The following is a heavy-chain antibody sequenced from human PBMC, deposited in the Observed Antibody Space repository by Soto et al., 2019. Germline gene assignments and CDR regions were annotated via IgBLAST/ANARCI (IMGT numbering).Heavy chain of an antibody. V-gene: IGHV1-2*02. CDR3: ARAVHTMIQGVRFRVDQ. CDR1: GYTCTAYY. CDR2: INPNGGGT. J-gene: IGHJ4*02. D-gene: IGHD3-10*01. Sequence: QVQLVQSGAAMKKPGASVKVSCEASGYTCTAYYIHWVRQAPGQGLEWMGWINPNGGGTKYAQKFQGRVTMTRDTSINTAYMELTRLTSDDTAVYYCARAVHTMIQGVRFRVDQWGQGTLVTVSS.